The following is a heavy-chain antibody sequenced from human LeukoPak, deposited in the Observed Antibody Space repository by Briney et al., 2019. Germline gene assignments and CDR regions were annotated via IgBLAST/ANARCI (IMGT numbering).Heavy chain of an antibody. Sequence: GGSPRLSCAASGFTFSSYAMSWVRQAPGKGLEWVSDVSGTGGSTYYADSVKGRFTISRDNSKNTLYLQMNSLRAEDTAVYYCAKVRSIAAAEAIDYWGQGTLVTVSS. D-gene: IGHD6-13*01. CDR1: GFTFSSYA. J-gene: IGHJ4*02. CDR2: VSGTGGST. CDR3: AKVRSIAAAEAIDY. V-gene: IGHV3-23*01.